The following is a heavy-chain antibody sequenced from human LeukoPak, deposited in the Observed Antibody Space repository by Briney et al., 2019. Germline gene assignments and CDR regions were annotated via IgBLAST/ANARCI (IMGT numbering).Heavy chain of an antibody. J-gene: IGHJ4*02. Sequence: SETLSLTCTVSGGSISSYYWSWIRQPPGKGLEWIGRIYTSGRTNYNPSLKSRVTISVDTSKNQFSLKLSSVTAADTAVYYCAREIGYCSSTSCPFDYWGQGTLVTVSS. CDR1: GGSISSYY. CDR2: IYTSGRT. V-gene: IGHV4-4*08. D-gene: IGHD2-2*01. CDR3: AREIGYCSSTSCPFDY.